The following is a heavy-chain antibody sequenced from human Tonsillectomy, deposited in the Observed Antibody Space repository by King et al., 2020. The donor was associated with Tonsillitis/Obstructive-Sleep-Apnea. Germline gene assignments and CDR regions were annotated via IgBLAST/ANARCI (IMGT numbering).Heavy chain of an antibody. D-gene: IGHD3-3*01. Sequence: VQLVQSGAEVKKPGSSVKVSCKASGGTFSSYAISWVRQAPGQGLEWMGRIIPILGIANYAQKFQGRVTIIADKSTSTAYMELRSLRSEDTAAYYCARGVNQNSREQTAYYDFWSGWLDPWGQGTLVTVSS. J-gene: IGHJ5*02. V-gene: IGHV1-69*04. CDR2: IIPILGIA. CDR3: ARGVNQNSREQTAYYDFWSGWLDP. CDR1: GGTFSSYA.